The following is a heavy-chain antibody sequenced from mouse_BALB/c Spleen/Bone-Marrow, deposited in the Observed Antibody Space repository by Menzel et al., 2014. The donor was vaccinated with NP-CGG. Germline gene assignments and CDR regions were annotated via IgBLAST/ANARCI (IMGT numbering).Heavy chain of an antibody. J-gene: IGHJ2*01. D-gene: IGHD1-2*01. CDR3: ATYDGYYFDY. V-gene: IGHV3-8*02. CDR2: ISYSGST. CDR1: GDSITSGY. Sequence: EVHLVESGPSLVKPSQTLSPTCSVSGDSITSGYWNWIRKFPGNKLEYMGYISYSGSTYYNPSLKSRISITRDTSKNHYYLQLNSVTAEDSATYYCATYDGYYFDYWGQGTTLTVSS.